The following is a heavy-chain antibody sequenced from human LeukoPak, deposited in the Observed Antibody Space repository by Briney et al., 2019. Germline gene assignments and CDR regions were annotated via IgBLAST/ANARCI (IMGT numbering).Heavy chain of an antibody. J-gene: IGHJ4*02. CDR1: GGSISSYY. Sequence: PSETLSLTCTVSGGSISSYYWSWIRQPPGKGLEWIGYIYYSGSTNYNPSLKSRVTISVDTSKNQFSLKLSSVTAADTAVYYCARAYSGSYWYFDYWGQGTLVTVSS. V-gene: IGHV4-59*01. CDR2: IYYSGST. CDR3: ARAYSGSYWYFDY. D-gene: IGHD1-26*01.